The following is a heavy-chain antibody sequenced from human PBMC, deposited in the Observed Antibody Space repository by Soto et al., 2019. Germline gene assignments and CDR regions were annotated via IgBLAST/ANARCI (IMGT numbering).Heavy chain of an antibody. CDR1: GGSISSSSYY. Sequence: SETLSLTCTVSGGSISSSSYYWGWIRQPPGKGLEWIGSIYYSGSTYYNPSLKSRVTISVDTSKNQFSLKLSSVTAADTAVYYCAIFPMGGWFSYYYGMDVWGQGTTVTVSS. CDR3: AIFPMGGWFSYYYGMDV. D-gene: IGHD6-19*01. CDR2: IYYSGST. V-gene: IGHV4-39*01. J-gene: IGHJ6*02.